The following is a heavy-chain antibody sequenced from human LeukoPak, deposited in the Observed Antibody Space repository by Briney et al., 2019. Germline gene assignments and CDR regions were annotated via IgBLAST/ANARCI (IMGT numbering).Heavy chain of an antibody. CDR1: GYTFTKYW. D-gene: IGHD1-14*01. Sequence: GDSLRLSRAASGYTFTKYWMTWVRQAPGKGLEWVGNIKQDGSDKNYMDSVKGRFTISRDNTKNSVYLQMSSLRAEDTAVYYCAREVWGPEYWGQGTLVTVSS. V-gene: IGHV3-7*01. CDR2: IKQDGSDK. CDR3: AREVWGPEY. J-gene: IGHJ4*02.